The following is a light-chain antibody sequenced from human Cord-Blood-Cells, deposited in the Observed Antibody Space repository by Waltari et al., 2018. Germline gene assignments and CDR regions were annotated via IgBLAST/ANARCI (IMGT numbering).Light chain of an antibody. CDR3: QQRSNWT. V-gene: IGKV3-11*01. Sequence: IVLTQSPATLALSPGERATLSCRASQSVSSYLAWYQQKPGKAPRLLIYDASNRATGIPARFSGSGSGSDFTLTIIILEPEDFAVYYCQQRSNWTFGQGTKVEIK. J-gene: IGKJ1*01. CDR1: QSVSSY. CDR2: DAS.